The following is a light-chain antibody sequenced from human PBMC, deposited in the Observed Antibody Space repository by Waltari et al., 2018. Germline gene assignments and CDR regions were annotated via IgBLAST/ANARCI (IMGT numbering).Light chain of an antibody. CDR2: DDH. J-gene: IGLJ3*02. Sequence: FMLAHPHSPSESARKPITNSCTRSRGTIARNLRHLYQQRPGSAPTTVIYDDHQRPSGVPDRFSGSFDRSSNSASLTISGLKTEDEAEYYCQSYDGSGSWVFGGGTKLTVL. CDR1: RGTIARNL. CDR3: QSYDGSGSWV. V-gene: IGLV6-57*04.